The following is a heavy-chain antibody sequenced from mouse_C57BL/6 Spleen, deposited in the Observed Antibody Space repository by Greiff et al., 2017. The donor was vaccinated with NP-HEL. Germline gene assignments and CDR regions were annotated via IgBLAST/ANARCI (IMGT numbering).Heavy chain of an antibody. CDR3: ARLDLLANYFDY. J-gene: IGHJ2*01. D-gene: IGHD1-1*01. CDR1: GYTFTDYN. V-gene: IGHV1-18*01. CDR2: INPNNGGT. Sequence: EVQLQQSGPELVKPGASVKIPCKASGYTFTDYNMDWVKQSHGKSLEWIGDINPNNGGTIYNQKFKGKATLTVDKSSSTAYMELRSLTSEDTAVYYCARLDLLANYFDYWGQGTTLTVSS.